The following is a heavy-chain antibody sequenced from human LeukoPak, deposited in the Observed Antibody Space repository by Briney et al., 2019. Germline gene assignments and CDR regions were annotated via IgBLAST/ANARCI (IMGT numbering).Heavy chain of an antibody. CDR3: ARSLLYYYDSSGPEN. V-gene: IGHV3-74*01. Sequence: GGSLRLSCAASGFTFSNYWMHWVRQAPGKGLVWVSRINGDGISTGYADSVKGRFTVSRDNAKNTLYLQMNSLRAEDTAVYYCARSLLYYYDSSGPENWGQGSLVTVSS. CDR1: GFTFSNYW. CDR2: INGDGIST. J-gene: IGHJ4*02. D-gene: IGHD3-22*01.